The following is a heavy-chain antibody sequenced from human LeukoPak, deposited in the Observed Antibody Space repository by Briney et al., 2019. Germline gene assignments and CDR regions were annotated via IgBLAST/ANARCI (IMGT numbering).Heavy chain of an antibody. CDR2: IIPIFGTA. CDR1: GGTFSSYA. Sequence: ASVKVSCKASGGTFSSYAISWVRQAPGQGLEWMGGIIPIFGTANYAQKFQGRVTITADESTSTAYMELSSLRSEDTAVYYCATGGTCSGGSCYWDYWGQGTLVTVSS. J-gene: IGHJ4*02. V-gene: IGHV1-69*13. D-gene: IGHD2-15*01. CDR3: ATGGTCSGGSCYWDY.